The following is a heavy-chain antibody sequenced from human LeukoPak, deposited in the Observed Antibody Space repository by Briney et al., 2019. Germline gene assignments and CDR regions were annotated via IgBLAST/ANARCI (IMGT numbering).Heavy chain of an antibody. CDR2: IYTAGST. CDR1: GFTVSGNY. V-gene: IGHV3-53*01. J-gene: IGHJ4*02. Sequence: QAGGSLRLSCAASGFTVSGNYMSWVHQAPGKGLEWVSVIYTAGSTYNADSVKGRFTISRDKSKNTLYLQMNTLRAEDTAVYFCAGGNTWPGLSYWGQGTLLTVSS. D-gene: IGHD6-25*01. CDR3: AGGNTWPGLSY.